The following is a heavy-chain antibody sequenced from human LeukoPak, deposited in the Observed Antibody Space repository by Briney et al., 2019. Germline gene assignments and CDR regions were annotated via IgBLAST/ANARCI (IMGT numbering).Heavy chain of an antibody. Sequence: PSETLSLTCTVSGVSISSSGYYWAWIRQPPGKGLEWIGTLYYSGSTYFKPALTSRVTISVDTSKHQFSLKLTSVTAADPAVYYCSRLYCTTSSCGRFDPWGQGTLVTVSS. J-gene: IGHJ5*02. V-gene: IGHV4-39*01. D-gene: IGHD2-2*01. CDR1: GVSISSSGYY. CDR3: SRLYCTTSSCGRFDP. CDR2: LYYSGST.